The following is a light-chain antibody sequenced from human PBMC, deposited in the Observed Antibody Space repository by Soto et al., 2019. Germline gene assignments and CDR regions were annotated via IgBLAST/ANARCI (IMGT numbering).Light chain of an antibody. Sequence: EIVMTQSPATLSVSPGERVTVSCRASQNVFTNLAWYQQKPGQAPRLLMYSASTRANGVPARFTGSGSGTEFTLTISSLQSEDFAIYYCQQYKDWYTFGQGTKLEIK. CDR2: SAS. CDR1: QNVFTN. CDR3: QQYKDWYT. V-gene: IGKV3-15*01. J-gene: IGKJ2*01.